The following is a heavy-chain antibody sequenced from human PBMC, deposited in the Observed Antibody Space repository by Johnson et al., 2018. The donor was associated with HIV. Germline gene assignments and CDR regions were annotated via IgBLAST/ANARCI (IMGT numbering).Heavy chain of an antibody. D-gene: IGHD1-26*01. CDR2: ISDDGSNK. CDR3: AKDEALGWELDPDAFDI. V-gene: IGHV3-30-3*01. CDR1: GFTFSSYA. Sequence: QLVESGGGVVQPGRSLRLSCAASGFTFSSYAMHWVRQAPGKGLEWVAVISDDGSNKYYADSVKGRFTISRDNSKNTLYLQMNSLRAEDTAVYYCAKDEALGWELDPDAFDIWGQGTMVTVSS. J-gene: IGHJ3*02.